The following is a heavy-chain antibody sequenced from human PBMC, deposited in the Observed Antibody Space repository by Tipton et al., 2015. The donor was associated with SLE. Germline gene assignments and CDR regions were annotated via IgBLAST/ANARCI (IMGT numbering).Heavy chain of an antibody. J-gene: IGHJ4*02. CDR1: GGSISSTNSY. CDR2: INYSGNT. D-gene: IGHD6-19*01. Sequence: TLSLTCTVSGGSISSTNSYWGWIRQPPGKGPEWIGSINYSGNTYETSSLRSRVTLSVDTSKNQFSLKVTSVTAADTAKYFCATNSGWRDFWGQGNPVSVSS. V-gene: IGHV4-39*07. CDR3: ATNSGWRDF.